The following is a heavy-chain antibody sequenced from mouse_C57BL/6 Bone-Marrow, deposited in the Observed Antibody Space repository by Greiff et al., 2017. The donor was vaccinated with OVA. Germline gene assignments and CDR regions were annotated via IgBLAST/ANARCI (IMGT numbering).Heavy chain of an antibody. D-gene: IGHD2-4*01. CDR1: GYTFTDYN. CDR3: ARGGYYDYDGGAWFAY. V-gene: IGHV1-18*01. CDR2: INSNNGGT. Sequence: KLQQSGPELAKPGASVKIPCKASGYTFTDYNMDWVKQSHGKSLEWIGDINSNNGGTIYNQKFKGKATLTVDKSSSTAYMELRSLTSEDTAVYYCARGGYYDYDGGAWFAYWGQGTLVTVSA. J-gene: IGHJ3*01.